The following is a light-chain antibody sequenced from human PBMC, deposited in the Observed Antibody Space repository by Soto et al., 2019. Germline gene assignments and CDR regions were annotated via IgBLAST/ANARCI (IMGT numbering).Light chain of an antibody. V-gene: IGKV3-15*01. CDR2: DTS. Sequence: EIVMTQSPATLSVSPGERATLSCRASQSVSSDLVWYQQKAGQAPRLLIYDTSTRATGIPARFSGSGSGTEFTLTISSLHSEDSAVYHCQQYNKWPLTFGGGTKVDIK. CDR1: QSVSSD. J-gene: IGKJ4*01. CDR3: QQYNKWPLT.